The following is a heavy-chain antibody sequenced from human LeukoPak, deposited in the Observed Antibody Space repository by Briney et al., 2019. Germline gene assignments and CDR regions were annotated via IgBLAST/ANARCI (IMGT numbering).Heavy chain of an antibody. J-gene: IGHJ5*02. V-gene: IGHV4-39*01. CDR1: GGSISSSNSY. CDR3: VRHSGYSNSDFDP. CDR2: LYYSAST. D-gene: IGHD6-13*01. Sequence: PSETLSLTCTVSGGSISSSNSYWGWVRQPPGKGLEWIGSLYYSASTYYNPSLKTRVTIFVDTSKNEFSLKVNSVSAADTAVYYCVRHSGYSNSDFDPWGQGTLVTVSS.